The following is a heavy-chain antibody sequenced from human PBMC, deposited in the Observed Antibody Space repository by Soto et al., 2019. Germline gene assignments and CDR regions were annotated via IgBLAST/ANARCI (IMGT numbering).Heavy chain of an antibody. Sequence: ASVKVSCKASGYTFTSYGISWVRQAPGQGLEWMGWISAYNGNTNYAQKLQGRVTMTTDTSTSTAYMELRSLRSDDTAVYYCGYCSSTRCYSYYYMDVWGKGTTVTVSS. CDR3: GYCSSTRCYSYYYMDV. CDR1: GYTFTSYG. CDR2: ISAYNGNT. D-gene: IGHD2-2*01. V-gene: IGHV1-18*01. J-gene: IGHJ6*03.